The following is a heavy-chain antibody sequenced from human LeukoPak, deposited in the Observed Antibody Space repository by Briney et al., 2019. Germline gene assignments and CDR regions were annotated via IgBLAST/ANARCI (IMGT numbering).Heavy chain of an antibody. CDR2: ISSSGSTI. CDR3: AKSGLNRFDY. D-gene: IGHD2-15*01. CDR1: GFTVSNNY. V-gene: IGHV3-11*01. J-gene: IGHJ4*02. Sequence: GGSLRLSCAASGFTVSNNYMSWVRQAPGKGLEWVSYISSSGSTIYYADSVKGRFTISRDNSKNTLYLQMKSLRAEDTAVYYCAKSGLNRFDYWGQGTLVTVSS.